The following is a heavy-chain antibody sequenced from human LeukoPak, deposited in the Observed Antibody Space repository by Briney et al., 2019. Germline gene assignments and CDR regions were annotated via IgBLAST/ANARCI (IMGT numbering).Heavy chain of an antibody. Sequence: VASVKVSFKASGGTFSSYTISWVRQAPGQGLEWMGGIIPILGIANYAQKFQGRVTITADKSTSTAYMELSSLRSEDTAVYYCARTGGYCSGGSCYPNYGMDVWGQGTTVTVSS. CDR2: IIPILGIA. CDR1: GGTFSSYT. J-gene: IGHJ6*02. D-gene: IGHD2-15*01. V-gene: IGHV1-69*10. CDR3: ARTGGYCSGGSCYPNYGMDV.